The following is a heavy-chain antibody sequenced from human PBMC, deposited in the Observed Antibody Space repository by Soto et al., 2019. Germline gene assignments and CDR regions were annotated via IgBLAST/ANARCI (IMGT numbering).Heavy chain of an antibody. V-gene: IGHV1-69*13. CDR2: IIPISDTA. CDR3: ATLVPAPIKLYPRLGWFDP. J-gene: IGHJ5*02. Sequence: ASVKVSCKASGGTFNSDTITWVRQAPGQGLEWMGGIIPISDTAHYAQNFQGRVTITADESTSTVYMELSSLRSEDTAVYYCATLVPAPIKLYPRLGWFDPWGQGTLVTVSS. D-gene: IGHD2-2*02. CDR1: GGTFNSDT.